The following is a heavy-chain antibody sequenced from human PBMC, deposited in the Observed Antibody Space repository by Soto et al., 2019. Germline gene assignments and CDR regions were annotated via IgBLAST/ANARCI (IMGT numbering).Heavy chain of an antibody. CDR3: ARDRYNHMVRGVIGY. J-gene: IGHJ4*02. CDR1: GYTFTSYG. Sequence: QVQLVQSGAEVKKPGASVKVSCKASGYTFTSYGISWVRQAPGQGLEWMGGISAYNGNTNYAQKLQGRVNMTTDTATSTDNMGLRSLKSDDTAVYCCARDRYNHMVRGVIGYWGQGTLVTVSS. V-gene: IGHV1-18*01. CDR2: ISAYNGNT. D-gene: IGHD3-10*01.